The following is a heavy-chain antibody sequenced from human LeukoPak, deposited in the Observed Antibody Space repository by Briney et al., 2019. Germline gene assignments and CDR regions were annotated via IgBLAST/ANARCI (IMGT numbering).Heavy chain of an antibody. D-gene: IGHD6-19*01. CDR1: EFTFSNYG. CDR3: AKDRQWLGQRPSNFDY. CDR2: ISSSGGST. J-gene: IGHJ4*02. Sequence: GGSLRLSCVASEFTFSNYGMSWVRQAPGKGLEWVAGISSSGGSTYYADSVKGRFTISRDNSKNTVYLQMNRLRADDTALYYCAKDRQWLGQRPSNFDYWGQGTLVTVSS. V-gene: IGHV3-23*01.